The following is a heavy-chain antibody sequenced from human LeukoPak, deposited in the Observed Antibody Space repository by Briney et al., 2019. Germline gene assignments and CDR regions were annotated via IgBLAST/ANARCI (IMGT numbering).Heavy chain of an antibody. J-gene: IGHJ6*03. D-gene: IGHD3-22*01. CDR3: ARLKFYDSTGYSPGYYMDV. CDR2: IYPTGNT. CDR1: GGAIISYY. V-gene: IGHV4-4*07. Sequence: SETLSLTCSVSGGAIISYYWSWIRQPAGKGPEWIGRIYPTGNTDYNPSLKTRGTMSTDVSKKQFSLRLRSVTAADTAVYYCARLKFYDSTGYSPGYYMDVWGKGTAVTVSS.